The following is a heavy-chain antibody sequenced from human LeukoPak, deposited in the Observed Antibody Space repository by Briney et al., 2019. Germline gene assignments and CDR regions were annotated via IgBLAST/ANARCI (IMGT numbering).Heavy chain of an antibody. CDR2: IIPILGIA. Sequence: SVKVSCKASGGTFSSYAISWVRQAPGQGLEWMGRIIPILGIANYAQKFQGRVTITADESTSTAYMELSSLRSEDTAVYYCARDLDITGTPFDYWGQGTLVTVSS. CDR3: ARDLDITGTPFDY. D-gene: IGHD1-7*01. V-gene: IGHV1-69*04. CDR1: GGTFSSYA. J-gene: IGHJ4*02.